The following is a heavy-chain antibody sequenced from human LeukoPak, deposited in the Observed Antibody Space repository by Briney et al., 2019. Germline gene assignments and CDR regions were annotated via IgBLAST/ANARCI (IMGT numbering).Heavy chain of an antibody. Sequence: GGSLRLSCAASGFTFSSYWMSWVRQAPGKGLEWVANIKQDGSEKYYVDSVKGRFTISRDNAKNSLYLQMNSLRAEDTAVYYCARAPDPDGSYYTYFDHWGQGTLVTVSS. CDR3: ARAPDPDGSYYTYFDH. CDR1: GFTFSSYW. J-gene: IGHJ4*02. D-gene: IGHD1-26*01. CDR2: IKQDGSEK. V-gene: IGHV3-7*01.